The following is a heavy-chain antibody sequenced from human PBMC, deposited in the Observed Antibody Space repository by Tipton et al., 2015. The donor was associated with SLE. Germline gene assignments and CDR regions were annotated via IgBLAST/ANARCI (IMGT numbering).Heavy chain of an antibody. CDR1: GYSIGSGYY. V-gene: IGHV4-38-2*01. J-gene: IGHJ6*04. CDR2: MFHSGST. CDR3: ARGTTLRFGHKV. D-gene: IGHD3-3*01. Sequence: TLSLTCDVSGYSIGSGYYWGWIRQPPGKGLEWIASMFHSGSTFYNPSLKSRVTVSVDTSKNQLSLKLNSVTAADTAVYYCARGTTLRFGHKVWGKGTTVTVSS.